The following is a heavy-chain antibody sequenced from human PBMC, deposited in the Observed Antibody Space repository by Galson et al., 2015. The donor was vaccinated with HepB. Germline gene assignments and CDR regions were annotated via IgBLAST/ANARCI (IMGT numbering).Heavy chain of an antibody. J-gene: IGHJ4*02. CDR2: TSSSSSYK. CDR1: GFTFSRYS. D-gene: IGHD3-22*01. Sequence: SLRLSCAASGFTFSRYSMNWVRQAPGKGLEWVSSTSSSSSYKYYADSVKGRFTISRDNAKNSLYLQMNSLRAEDTAVYYCARGPDDSSGYYYMLDDYWGQGTLVTVSS. V-gene: IGHV3-21*01. CDR3: ARGPDDSSGYYYMLDDY.